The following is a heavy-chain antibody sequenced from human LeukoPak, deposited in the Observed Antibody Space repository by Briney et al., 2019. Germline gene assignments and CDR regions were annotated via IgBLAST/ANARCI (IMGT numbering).Heavy chain of an antibody. CDR1: GFTFNDYY. J-gene: IGHJ5*02. CDR2: INIGGTNT. CDR3: ATVGADFDT. Sequence: PGGSLRLSCAASGFTFNDYYMMWIRQAPGKGREWLSYINIGGTNTHYADSVKGRFTISRDNAKKSLYLEMNNLRAEDTAVYYCATVGADFDTWGQGVLVTVSS. V-gene: IGHV3-11*01.